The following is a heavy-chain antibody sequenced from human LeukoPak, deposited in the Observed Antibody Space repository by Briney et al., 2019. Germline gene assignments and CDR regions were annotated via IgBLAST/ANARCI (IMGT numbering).Heavy chain of an antibody. CDR2: IYYGGST. J-gene: IGHJ4*02. D-gene: IGHD6-19*01. CDR1: GGSISSHY. Sequence: SETLSLTCTVSGGSISSHYWSWIRQPPGKGLEWIGYIYYGGSTNYNPSLKSRVTISVDTSKNQFSLKLSSVTAADTAVYYCARFRGKGRRIAVAGNFDYWGQGTLVTVSS. V-gene: IGHV4-59*11. CDR3: ARFRGKGRRIAVAGNFDY.